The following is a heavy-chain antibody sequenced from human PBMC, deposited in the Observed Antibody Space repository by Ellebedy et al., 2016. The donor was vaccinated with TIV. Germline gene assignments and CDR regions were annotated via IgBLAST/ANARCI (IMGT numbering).Heavy chain of an antibody. CDR3: AKRYRSYFDY. V-gene: IGHV3-30*18. J-gene: IGHJ4*02. Sequence: GESLKISCAASEFTFDTYGMNWVRQAPGKGLEWVALISSDGSSKSYADSVKGRFTISRDNSKNTLYLQMNSRREGDTAVYYCAKRYRSYFDYWGQGNLVTVSS. D-gene: IGHD1-1*01. CDR1: EFTFDTYG. CDR2: ISSDGSSK.